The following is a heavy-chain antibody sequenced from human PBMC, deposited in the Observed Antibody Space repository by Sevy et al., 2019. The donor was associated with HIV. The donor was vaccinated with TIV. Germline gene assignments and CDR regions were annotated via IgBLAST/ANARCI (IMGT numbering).Heavy chain of an antibody. J-gene: IGHJ4*02. CDR1: GESFSNYY. Sequence: SETLSLTCAVYGESFSNYYWSWIRLSPGKGLESIGEIDHSGRGGYNPSLKRRVTMSVDTSKNQCSLKLTPGTAADTAVYYCARGPKPLRSDYGDYRGVGYYFDSWGQGTLVTVSS. D-gene: IGHD4-17*01. CDR2: IDHSGRG. V-gene: IGHV4-34*01. CDR3: ARGPKPLRSDYGDYRGVGYYFDS.